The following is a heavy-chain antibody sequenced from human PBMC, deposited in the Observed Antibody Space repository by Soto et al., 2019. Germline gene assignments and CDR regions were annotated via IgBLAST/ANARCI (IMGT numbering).Heavy chain of an antibody. CDR3: ARGRVVGATYNCFDP. Sequence: ASVKVSCKASGYTFTSYAMHWVRQAPGQRLEWMGWINAGNGNTKYSQKFQGRVTITRDTSASTAYMELSSLRSEDTAVYYCARGRVVGATYNCFDPWGQGTLVTVSS. D-gene: IGHD1-26*01. CDR1: GYTFTSYA. J-gene: IGHJ5*02. V-gene: IGHV1-3*01. CDR2: INAGNGNT.